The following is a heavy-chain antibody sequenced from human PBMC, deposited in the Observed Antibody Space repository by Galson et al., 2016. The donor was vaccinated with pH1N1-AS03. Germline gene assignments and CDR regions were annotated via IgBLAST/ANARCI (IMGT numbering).Heavy chain of an antibody. J-gene: IGHJ3*02. D-gene: IGHD4-23*01. CDR1: GGTFNSYA. Sequence: SVKVSCKASGGTFNSYAISWVRQAPGQGLEWMGGIIPIFGTVNFAQRFQGRLTITADESTSTAYMDLSSLRSDDTAVYYCASGGHGGRYRTDAFDIWGQGTMVTVSS. V-gene: IGHV1-69*13. CDR2: IIPIFGTV. CDR3: ASGGHGGRYRTDAFDI.